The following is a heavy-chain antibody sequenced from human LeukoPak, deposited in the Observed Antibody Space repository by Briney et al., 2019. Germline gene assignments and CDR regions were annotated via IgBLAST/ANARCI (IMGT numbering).Heavy chain of an antibody. CDR3: VRGFIGRSSLPFDY. Sequence: PGGSLRLSCAASGFTVSSNYMNWVRQAPGKGLEWVSVIYSGSNTYYADSVKGRFTISRDNSKNTLYLQMNSLRPEDTAVYYCVRGFIGRSSLPFDYWGRGTLVTVSS. V-gene: IGHV3-53*01. CDR1: GFTVSSNY. D-gene: IGHD1-26*01. CDR2: IYSGSNT. J-gene: IGHJ4*02.